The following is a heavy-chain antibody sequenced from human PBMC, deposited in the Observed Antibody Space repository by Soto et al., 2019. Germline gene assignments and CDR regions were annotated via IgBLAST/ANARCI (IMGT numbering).Heavy chain of an antibody. CDR2: ISYDGSNK. D-gene: IGHD6-19*01. CDR1: GFTFSSYG. V-gene: IGHV3-30*18. CDR3: AKSGEAGYSSGWYYFDY. Sequence: PWGSLRLSCAASGFTFSSYGMHWVRQAPGKGLEWVAVISYDGSNKYYADSVKGRFTISRDNSKNRLYLQMNSLRAEDTAVYYCAKSGEAGYSSGWYYFDYWGQGTLVTVSS. J-gene: IGHJ4*02.